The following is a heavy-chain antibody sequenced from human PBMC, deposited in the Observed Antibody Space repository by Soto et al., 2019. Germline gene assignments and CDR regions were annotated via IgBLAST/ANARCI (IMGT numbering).Heavy chain of an antibody. CDR3: VRVYGEIDY. V-gene: IGHV1-8*01. CDR1: GYTFTNYD. CDR2: MNPKSGNT. Sequence: QVQLVQSGAEVKKPGASVKVSCKASGYTFTNYDINWVRQATGQGLEWMGWMNPKSGNTGYAQQFQGRVIMTRSTSISTAYMELSSLRSEDPAGYYCVRVYGEIDYWGQGTLVTVSS. J-gene: IGHJ4*02. D-gene: IGHD4-17*01.